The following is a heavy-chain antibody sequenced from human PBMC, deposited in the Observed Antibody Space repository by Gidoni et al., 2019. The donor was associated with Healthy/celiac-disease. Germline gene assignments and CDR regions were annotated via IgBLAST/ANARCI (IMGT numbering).Heavy chain of an antibody. CDR3: ARGRKRTKSRDGYNYPLGY. V-gene: IGHV4-34*01. CDR1: GGSFSGYY. D-gene: IGHD5-12*01. CDR2: INHSGST. J-gene: IGHJ4*02. Sequence: QVQLQQWGAGLLKPSETLSLTCAVYGGSFSGYYWSWIRQPPGKGLEWIGEINHSGSTNYNPSLKSRVTISVDTSKNQFSLKLSSVTAADTAVYYCARGRKRTKSRDGYNYPLGYWGQGTLVTVSS.